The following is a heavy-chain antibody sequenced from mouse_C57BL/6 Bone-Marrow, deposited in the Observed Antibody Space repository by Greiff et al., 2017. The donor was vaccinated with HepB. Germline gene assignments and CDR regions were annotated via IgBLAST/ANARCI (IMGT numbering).Heavy chain of an antibody. CDR3: ARDTRLRGRMDY. D-gene: IGHD3-2*02. Sequence: VQLKESGGGLVKPGGSLKLSCAASGFTFSSYAMSWVRQTPEKRLEWVATISDGGSYTYYPDNVKGRFTISRDNAKNNLYLQMNHLKSEDTAMYYCARDTRLRGRMDYWGQGTSVTVSS. J-gene: IGHJ4*01. V-gene: IGHV5-4*01. CDR1: GFTFSSYA. CDR2: ISDGGSYT.